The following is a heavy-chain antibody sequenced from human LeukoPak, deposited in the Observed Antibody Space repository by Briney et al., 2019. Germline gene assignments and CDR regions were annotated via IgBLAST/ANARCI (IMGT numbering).Heavy chain of an antibody. J-gene: IGHJ3*02. D-gene: IGHD3-10*01. CDR2: IRYDGSNK. CDR3: ASVMVRGVKKNAFDI. Sequence: PGGSLRLSCAASGFTFSSYWMSWVRQAPGKGLEWVAFIRYDGSNKYYADSVKGRFTISRDNAKNSLYLQMNSLRAEDTAVYYCASVMVRGVKKNAFDIWGQGTMVTVSS. CDR1: GFTFSSYW. V-gene: IGHV3-30*02.